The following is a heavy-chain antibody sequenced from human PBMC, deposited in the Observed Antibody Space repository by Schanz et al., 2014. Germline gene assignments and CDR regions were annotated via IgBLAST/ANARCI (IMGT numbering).Heavy chain of an antibody. CDR1: GFIFSNHG. Sequence: QAELVESGGGVVQSGGSLRLSCEASGFIFSNHGMNWVRQAPGKGLEWVAFIRYDGSNQYYADSVKGRFTISRDNSKNTLSLQMNSLRAEDTAVYYCAKGFGGYDLVLDYWGQGTLVTVSS. CDR2: IRYDGSNQ. V-gene: IGHV3-30*02. D-gene: IGHD5-12*01. CDR3: AKGFGGYDLVLDY. J-gene: IGHJ4*02.